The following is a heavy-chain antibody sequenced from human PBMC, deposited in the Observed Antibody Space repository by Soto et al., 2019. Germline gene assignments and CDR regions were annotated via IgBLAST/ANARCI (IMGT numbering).Heavy chain of an antibody. V-gene: IGHV3-66*01. CDR2: IYSGGST. D-gene: IGHD2-15*01. Sequence: GGSLRLSCAASGFTVSSNYMSWVRQAPGKGLEWISVIYSGGSTYYADSVKGRFTISRDNSKNTLYLQMNSLRAEETAVYYCARDRGRERYCSGGSCYSRWFDPWGQGTLVTVSS. CDR3: ARDRGRERYCSGGSCYSRWFDP. J-gene: IGHJ5*02. CDR1: GFTVSSNY.